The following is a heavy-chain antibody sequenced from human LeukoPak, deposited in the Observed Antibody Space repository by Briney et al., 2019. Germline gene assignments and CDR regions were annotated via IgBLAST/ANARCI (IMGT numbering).Heavy chain of an antibody. CDR1: GFTFSHFW. CDR2: IKQDGSET. CDR3: AGDRGWLIAS. Sequence: GGSLRLSCAGSGFTFSHFWMNWVRQAPGKGLEWVAIIKQDGSETYYVDSVKGRFTISRDNGKNSVYLQMNSLRAEDTAVYYCAGDRGWLIASWGQGTLVTVSS. V-gene: IGHV3-7*01. D-gene: IGHD6-19*01. J-gene: IGHJ4*02.